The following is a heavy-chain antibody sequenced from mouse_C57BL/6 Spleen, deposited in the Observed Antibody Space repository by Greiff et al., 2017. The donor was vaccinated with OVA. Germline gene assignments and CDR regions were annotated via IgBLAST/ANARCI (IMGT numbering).Heavy chain of an antibody. CDR3: ARYYDPSFDY. CDR2: INYDGSST. J-gene: IGHJ2*01. V-gene: IGHV5-16*01. Sequence: EVKLVESEGGLVQPGSSMKLSCTASGFTFSDYYMAWVRQVPEKGLEWVANINYDGSSTYYLDSLKSRFIISRDNAKNILYLQMSSLKSEDTATYYCARYYDPSFDYWGQGTTLTVSS. CDR1: GFTFSDYY. D-gene: IGHD2-4*01.